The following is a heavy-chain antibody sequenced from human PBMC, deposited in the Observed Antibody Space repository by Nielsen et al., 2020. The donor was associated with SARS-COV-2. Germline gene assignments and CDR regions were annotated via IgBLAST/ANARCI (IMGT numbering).Heavy chain of an antibody. CDR1: GGTFSSYA. Sequence: SVKVSCKASGGTFSSYAISWVRQAPGQGLEWMGGIIPIFGTANYAQKFQGRVTITADESTSTAYMELSSLRSEDTAVYYCARARGYSYGPSDYWGQGTWSPSPQ. CDR2: IIPIFGTA. V-gene: IGHV1-69*13. D-gene: IGHD5-18*01. J-gene: IGHJ4*02. CDR3: ARARGYSYGPSDY.